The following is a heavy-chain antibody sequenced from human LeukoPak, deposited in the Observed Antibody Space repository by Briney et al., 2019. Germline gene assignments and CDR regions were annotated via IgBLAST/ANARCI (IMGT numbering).Heavy chain of an antibody. CDR2: IRNDGSYE. CDR1: GFTFSDYG. CDR3: ARSPPFRQQLVTPTYYFDY. D-gene: IGHD6-13*01. J-gene: IGHJ4*02. V-gene: IGHV3-30*02. Sequence: PGGSLRLSCAASGFTFSDYGMHWVRQAPGKGLEWVAFIRNDGSYEYYPDSVKGRFTISRDNSRNALFLQMNSLRAEDTAVYYCARSPPFRQQLVTPTYYFDYWGQGTLVTVSS.